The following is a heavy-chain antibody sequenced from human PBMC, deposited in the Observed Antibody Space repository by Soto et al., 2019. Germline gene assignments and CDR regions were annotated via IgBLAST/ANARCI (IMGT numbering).Heavy chain of an antibody. D-gene: IGHD3-16*02. V-gene: IGHV4-59*01. Sequence: SETLSLTCTVSGGSISSYYWSWIRQPPGKGLEWIGYIYYSGSTNYNPSLKSRVTISVDTSKNQFSLKLSSVTAADTAVYYCARDLGDDYIWGSYRYTSGSWFDPWGQGTLVTVSS. CDR2: IYYSGST. CDR1: GGSISSYY. J-gene: IGHJ5*02. CDR3: ARDLGDDYIWGSYRYTSGSWFDP.